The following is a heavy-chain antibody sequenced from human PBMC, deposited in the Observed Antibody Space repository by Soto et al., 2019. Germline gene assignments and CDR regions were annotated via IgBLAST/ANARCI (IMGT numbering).Heavy chain of an antibody. D-gene: IGHD3-10*01. Sequence: SETLSLTCTVSGGSISSYYWSWIRQPPGKGLEWIGYIYYSGSTNYNPSLKSRVTISVDTSKNQFSLKLSSVTAADTAVYYCARDRVTMVRGVSYGMDVWGQGTTVTVSS. CDR1: GGSISSYY. CDR2: IYYSGST. V-gene: IGHV4-59*01. J-gene: IGHJ6*02. CDR3: ARDRVTMVRGVSYGMDV.